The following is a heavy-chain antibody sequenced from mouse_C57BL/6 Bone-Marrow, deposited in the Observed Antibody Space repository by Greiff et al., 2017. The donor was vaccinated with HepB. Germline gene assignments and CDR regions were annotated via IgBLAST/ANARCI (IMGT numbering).Heavy chain of an antibody. J-gene: IGHJ4*01. CDR1: GFTFSSYT. V-gene: IGHV5-9*01. CDR3: ARHIQGLPHCYAMDY. D-gene: IGHD2-2*01. CDR2: ISGGGGNT. Sequence: EVMLVESGGGLVKPGGSLKLSCAASGFTFSSYTMSWVRQTPEKRLEWVATISGGGGNTYYPDSVKGRFTISRDNAKNTLYLQRSSLRSEDTAVYYGARHIQGLPHCYAMDYWGQGTSVTVSS.